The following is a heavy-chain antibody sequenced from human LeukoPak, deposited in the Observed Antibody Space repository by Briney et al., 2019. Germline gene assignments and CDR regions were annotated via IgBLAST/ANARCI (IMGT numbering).Heavy chain of an antibody. Sequence: GGSLRLSCAASGFTFSTYVMSWVRQAPGKGLEWVSAISGSGYYTYYADSVKGRFNISRDNSKNTSYLQMNSLRAEDTAVYYCAKRAGLSGGNFDYWGQGTLVTVSS. CDR2: ISGSGYYT. CDR3: AKRAGLSGGNFDY. D-gene: IGHD2-8*02. CDR1: GFTFSTYV. V-gene: IGHV3-23*01. J-gene: IGHJ4*02.